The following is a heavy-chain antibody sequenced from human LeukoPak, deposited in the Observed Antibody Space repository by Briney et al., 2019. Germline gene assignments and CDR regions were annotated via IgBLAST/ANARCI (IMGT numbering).Heavy chain of an antibody. D-gene: IGHD6-19*01. CDR1: GVSISSYY. V-gene: IGHV4-59*01. J-gene: IGHJ4*02. Sequence: SETLSLTCTVSGVSISSYYWSWIRQPPGKGLEWIGYIYYSGSTNYNPSLKSRVTISVDTSKNQFSLKLSSVTAADTAVYYCAGTVAGFPPTGWGQGTLVTVSS. CDR2: IYYSGST. CDR3: AGTVAGFPPTG.